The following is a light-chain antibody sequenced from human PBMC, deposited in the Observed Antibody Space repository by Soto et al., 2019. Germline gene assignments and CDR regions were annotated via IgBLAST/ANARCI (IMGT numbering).Light chain of an antibody. V-gene: IGLV1-40*01. CDR2: GNS. J-gene: IGLJ1*01. CDR3: QSYDSSLSGYV. Sequence: QAVVTQPPSVSGAPGQRVTISCTGSSSNIGAGYDVHWYQQLPGTAPKLLIYGNSNRPSVVPDRFSGSKSGTSASLAITGLQPEDEADYYCQSYDSSLSGYVFGTGTKLTVL. CDR1: SSNIGAGYD.